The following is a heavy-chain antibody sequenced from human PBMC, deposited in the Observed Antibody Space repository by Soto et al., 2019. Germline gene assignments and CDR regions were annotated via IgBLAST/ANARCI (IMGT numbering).Heavy chain of an antibody. Sequence: EVQLLESGGGLVQPGGSLRLSCATSGFTFTTYGMSWVRHAPGKGLGWVSGISGSGDETYNADSVKGRFTISRDSSTNTLYLQMNSLRAEDTAVYYCARAYCTGGTCSGFDNWGQGTLVTVSS. CDR1: GFTFTTYG. CDR2: ISGSGDET. CDR3: ARAYCTGGTCSGFDN. V-gene: IGHV3-23*01. J-gene: IGHJ4*02. D-gene: IGHD2-15*01.